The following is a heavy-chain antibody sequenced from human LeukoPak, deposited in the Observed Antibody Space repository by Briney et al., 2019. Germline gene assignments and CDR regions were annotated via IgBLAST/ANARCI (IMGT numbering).Heavy chain of an antibody. CDR1: GFTFSSYE. Sequence: GGSLRLSCAASGFTFSSYEMNWVRQAPGKGLEWVSYISSSGSTIYYADSVKGRFTISRDNPKNTLYLQMNSLRAEDTAVYYCAKEGEAVAGTQYYFDYWGQGTLVTVSS. V-gene: IGHV3-48*03. CDR2: ISSSGSTI. J-gene: IGHJ4*02. CDR3: AKEGEAVAGTQYYFDY. D-gene: IGHD6-19*01.